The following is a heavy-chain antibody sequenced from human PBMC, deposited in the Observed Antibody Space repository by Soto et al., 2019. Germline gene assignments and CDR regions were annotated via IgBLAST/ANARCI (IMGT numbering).Heavy chain of an antibody. Sequence: SSVKVSCKASGGTFSSHAISWVRQAPGRGLEWMGVIIPIFGTANYAQTSQGRATITAAESTSTAYMELSSLRSEDTAVYYCARDHTPPGTTDLGYYYYYAMDVWGQGTTATVSS. V-gene: IGHV1-69*13. J-gene: IGHJ6*02. CDR3: ARDHTPPGTTDLGYYYYYAMDV. D-gene: IGHD1-1*01. CDR2: IIPIFGTA. CDR1: GGTFSSHA.